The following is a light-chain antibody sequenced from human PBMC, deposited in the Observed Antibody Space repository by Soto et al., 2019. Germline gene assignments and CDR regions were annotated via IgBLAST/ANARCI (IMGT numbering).Light chain of an antibody. CDR1: QSIGSN. J-gene: IGKJ5*01. CDR3: QHYTNWPPIT. CDR2: AAS. V-gene: IGKV3-15*01. Sequence: LMTHSPVTLSVSPGDSATLSCRASQSIGSNLAWYQQRPGQAPRLLIYAASTRVTGLPGRFSGRGSGTEFTLTISGLQSEDFAIYYCQHYTNWPPITFGQGTRLEIK.